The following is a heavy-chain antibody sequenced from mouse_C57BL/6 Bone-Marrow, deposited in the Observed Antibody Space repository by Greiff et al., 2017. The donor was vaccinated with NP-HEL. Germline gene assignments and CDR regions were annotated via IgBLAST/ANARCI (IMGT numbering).Heavy chain of an antibody. J-gene: IGHJ1*03. V-gene: IGHV1-61*01. CDR2: IYPSDSET. CDR3: VLLLRRDFDV. Sequence: QVQLQQPGAELVRPGSSVKLSCKASGYTFTSYWMDWVKQRPGQGLEWIGNIYPSDSETHYNQKFKDKATLTVDKSSSTAYMQLSSLTSEDSAVYYCVLLLRRDFDVWGTGTTVTVSS. D-gene: IGHD1-1*01. CDR1: GYTFTSYW.